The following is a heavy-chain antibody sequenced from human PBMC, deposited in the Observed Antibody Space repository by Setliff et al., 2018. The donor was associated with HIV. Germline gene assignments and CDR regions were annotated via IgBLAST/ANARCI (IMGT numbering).Heavy chain of an antibody. Sequence: ESLKISCAASGFTFTNYYTSWIRQPAGKGLEWIGQTYSSGSTKCNPSLKSRVTISVDTSKNQFSLTLSSVTAADTAMYYCATYAGNGGGKGYWGQGTLVTAPQ. CDR2: TYSSGST. CDR1: GFTFTNYY. V-gene: IGHV4-4*07. D-gene: IGHD2-21*01. CDR3: ATYAGNGGGKGY. J-gene: IGHJ4*02.